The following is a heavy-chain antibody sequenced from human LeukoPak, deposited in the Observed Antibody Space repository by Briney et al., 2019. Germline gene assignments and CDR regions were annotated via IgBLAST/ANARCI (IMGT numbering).Heavy chain of an antibody. J-gene: IGHJ4*02. Sequence: ASVKVSCKVSGYTLTELSMHWVRQAPGKGLEWMGGFDPEDGETIYAQKFQGRVTMTEDASTGTAYMELSSLRSEDTAVYYCATSAYYYDSSGYQIQAHYYFDYWGQGTLVTVSS. CDR2: FDPEDGET. D-gene: IGHD3-22*01. V-gene: IGHV1-24*01. CDR1: GYTLTELS. CDR3: ATSAYYYDSSGYQIQAHYYFDY.